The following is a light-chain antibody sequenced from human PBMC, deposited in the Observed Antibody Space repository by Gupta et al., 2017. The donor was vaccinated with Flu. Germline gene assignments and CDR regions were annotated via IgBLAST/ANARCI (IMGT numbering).Light chain of an antibody. CDR2: QAS. J-gene: IGKJ1*01. V-gene: IGKV1-5*03. Sequence: DFEMTQSPSTLSAFIGDRVTITCRASRSVKTWLAWFQRKPGEVPKLLIHQASTLETGVPSRFSGSGSGTEFTLTSSSLQPDDLATYYCQQYYGPWTFGQGTKVEIK. CDR1: RSVKTW. CDR3: QQYYGPWT.